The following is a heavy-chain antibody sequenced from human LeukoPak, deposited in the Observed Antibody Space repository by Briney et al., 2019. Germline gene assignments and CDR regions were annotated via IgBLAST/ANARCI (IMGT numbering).Heavy chain of an antibody. CDR1: GYSFTNYW. J-gene: IGHJ4*02. Sequence: GESLKISCKGSGYSFTNYWIGWVRQMPGKGLEWMGIICPGDSDTRYSPSFQGRVTISADKSITTASLQWSSLKASDTAMYYCATHPGPESAYFFNYWGQGTLATVSS. CDR2: ICPGDSDT. CDR3: ATHPGPESAYFFNY. V-gene: IGHV5-51*01. D-gene: IGHD1-14*01.